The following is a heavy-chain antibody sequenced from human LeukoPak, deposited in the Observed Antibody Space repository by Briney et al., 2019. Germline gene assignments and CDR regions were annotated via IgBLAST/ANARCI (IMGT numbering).Heavy chain of an antibody. CDR1: GGSFSGYY. CDR2: VNHSGTT. V-gene: IGHV4-34*01. CDR3: ARRYSYDSSISQSSPIDY. D-gene: IGHD3-22*01. J-gene: IGHJ4*02. Sequence: SETLSLICAVYGGSFSGYYWSWIRQPPGKWPEWLGEVNHSGTTNYNPSRKSRATLPVDTSKNQFSLKLSSVTAADTAKYYCARRYSYDSSISQSSPIDYWGQGMLVTVSS.